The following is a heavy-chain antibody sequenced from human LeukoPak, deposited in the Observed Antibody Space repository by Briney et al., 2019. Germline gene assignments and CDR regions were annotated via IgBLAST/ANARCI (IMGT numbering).Heavy chain of an antibody. CDR1: GDPISSGTYF. D-gene: IGHD5-24*01. Sequence: SETLSLTCTVSGDPISSGTYFWGWIRQPPGKGLEWIGTIYYSGSTYYNPSLKSRVTISVDTSKNQFSLKLSSVTAADTAVYYCARLRRSGMATINPPDYWGQGTLVTVSS. CDR2: IYYSGST. V-gene: IGHV4-39*01. J-gene: IGHJ4*02. CDR3: ARLRRSGMATINPPDY.